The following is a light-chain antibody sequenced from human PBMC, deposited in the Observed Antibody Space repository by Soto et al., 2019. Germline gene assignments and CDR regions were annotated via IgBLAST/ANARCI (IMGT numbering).Light chain of an antibody. Sequence: QSVLTQPPSVSGAPGQRVTISCTGSSSNIGAGYDVHWYQQLPGTAPKLLIYGNSNRPSGVPDRFSGSKSGTSASLAIAGLQAEEEAAYYCQSYDISLSAVVFGGGTKLTVL. CDR2: GNS. J-gene: IGLJ2*01. V-gene: IGLV1-40*01. CDR1: SSNIGAGYD. CDR3: QSYDISLSAVV.